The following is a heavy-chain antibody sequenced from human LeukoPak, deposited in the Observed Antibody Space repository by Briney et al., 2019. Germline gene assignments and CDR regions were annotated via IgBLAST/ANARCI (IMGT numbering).Heavy chain of an antibody. D-gene: IGHD2-15*01. CDR2: ISSSSSYI. V-gene: IGHV3-21*01. Sequence: GGALRLSRAASGFTLSQYSMNWVRPAPGKGLEWVSSISSSSSYIYYAHSVKGRFPISRDNAKNSLYLQMNDLRAEETAVYYCARALMTPRECYHYGMDVWGRGTRVTVSS. J-gene: IGHJ6*04. CDR1: GFTLSQYS. CDR3: ARALMTPRECYHYGMDV.